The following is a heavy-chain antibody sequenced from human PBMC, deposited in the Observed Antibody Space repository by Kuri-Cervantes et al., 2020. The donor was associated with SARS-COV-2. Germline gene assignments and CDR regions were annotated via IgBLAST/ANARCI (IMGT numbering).Heavy chain of an antibody. CDR1: GITVSTNY. CDR2: ISGSGGST. D-gene: IGHD1-26*01. V-gene: IGHV3-23*01. J-gene: IGHJ4*02. Sequence: GESLKISCAASGITVSTNYMNWVRQAPGKGLEWVSAISGSGGSTYYADSVKGRFTISRDNSKNTLYLQMNSLRAEDTAVYYCAKDLSGSYYFDYWGQGTLVTVSS. CDR3: AKDLSGSYYFDY.